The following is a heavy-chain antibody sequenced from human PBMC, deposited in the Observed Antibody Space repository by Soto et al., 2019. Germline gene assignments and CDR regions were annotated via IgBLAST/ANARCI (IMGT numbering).Heavy chain of an antibody. J-gene: IGHJ3*02. D-gene: IGHD5-18*01. V-gene: IGHV1-46*01. CDR2: INPSGGST. CDR1: GYTFTSYY. Sequence: GASVKVSCKASGYTFTSYYMHWVRQAPGQGLEWMGIINPSGGSTSYAQKFQGRVTMTTDTSTSTVYMELSSLRSDDTAVYYCARCGYSYGLHYDAFDIWGQGTMDTISS. CDR3: ARCGYSYGLHYDAFDI.